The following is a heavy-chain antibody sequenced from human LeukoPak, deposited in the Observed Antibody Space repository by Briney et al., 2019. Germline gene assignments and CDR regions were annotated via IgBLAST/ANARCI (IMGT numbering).Heavy chain of an antibody. CDR1: GGSVSSYY. Sequence: SETLSLTCTVSGGSVSSYYWSRIRRPPGRGLEWIAYLSHNGSSDSNPSLTSRVTTLVDTSKHQFSLKLTSVTAADTAVYYCARARYANAWYAFDIWGHGTMVTVSS. V-gene: IGHV4-59*02. D-gene: IGHD2-2*01. J-gene: IGHJ3*02. CDR3: ARARYANAWYAFDI. CDR2: LSHNGSS.